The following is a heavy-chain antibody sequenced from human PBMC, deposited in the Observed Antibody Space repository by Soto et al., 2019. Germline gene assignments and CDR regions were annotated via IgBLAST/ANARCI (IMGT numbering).Heavy chain of an antibody. D-gene: IGHD1-26*01. Sequence: QVQLVQSGAEVKKPGASVKVSCKASSYTFTTYGISWVRQAPGQGLEWMGDISTYSGNTNYAQKFPDRVTMTADTSTSTAYMELRSLRSDDTAVYYCARNSLGIWGRGTLVTVSS. CDR2: ISTYSGNT. CDR3: ARNSLGI. V-gene: IGHV1-18*01. J-gene: IGHJ4*02. CDR1: SYTFTTYG.